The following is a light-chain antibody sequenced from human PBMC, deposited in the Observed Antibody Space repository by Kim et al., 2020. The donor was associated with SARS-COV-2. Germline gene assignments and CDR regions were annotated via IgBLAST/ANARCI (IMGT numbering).Light chain of an antibody. V-gene: IGLV3-19*01. CDR3: NSRDSNDNVV. CDR1: SLRSYY. J-gene: IGLJ2*01. CDR2: GKN. Sequence: VALGQRDRIKCQGDSLRSYYATWYQQKPGQAPILVIYGKNNRPSGIPDRFSGSSSGNTASLTITGTQAGDEADYYCNSRDSNDNVVFGGGTKLTVL.